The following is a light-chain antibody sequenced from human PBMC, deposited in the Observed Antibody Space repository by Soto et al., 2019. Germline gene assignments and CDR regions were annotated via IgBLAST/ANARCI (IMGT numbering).Light chain of an antibody. CDR1: SSNIGSNI. CDR3: AAWDDSLNGVV. Sequence: QSVLTQPPSASGTPRQRVTISCSGSSSNIGSNIVNWYQQLPGTAPKLLIYSSNQRPSGVPDRFSGSKSGTSASLAISGLRSEDEADYYCAAWDDSLNGVVFGGGTQLTVL. J-gene: IGLJ7*01. V-gene: IGLV1-44*01. CDR2: SSN.